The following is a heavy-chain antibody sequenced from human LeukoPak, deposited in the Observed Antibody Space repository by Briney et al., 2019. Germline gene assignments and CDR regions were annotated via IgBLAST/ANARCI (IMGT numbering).Heavy chain of an antibody. CDR3: ARDWRDSSGKFPNDAFDI. Sequence: GGSLRLSCAGSGLTLSRSWMSWVRQAPGKGLQWVANIKEDESEKDYVDSVKGRFTISRDNAKNSLYLQMNSLRAEDTAVYYCARDWRDSSGKFPNDAFDIWGQGTMVTVSS. CDR1: GLTLSRSW. J-gene: IGHJ3*02. V-gene: IGHV3-7*01. D-gene: IGHD3-22*01. CDR2: IKEDESEK.